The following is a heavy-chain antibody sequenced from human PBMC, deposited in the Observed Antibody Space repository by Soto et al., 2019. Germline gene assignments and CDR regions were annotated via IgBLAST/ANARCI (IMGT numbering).Heavy chain of an antibody. CDR2: INPNTGGT. J-gene: IGHJ4*02. V-gene: IGHV1-2*02. CDR1: GYTFTGYY. D-gene: IGHD6-19*01. Sequence: ASVKVSCKASGYTFTGYYIHWVRQAPGQGLEWMGWINPNTGGTNYAQKFQGRVTMTRDTSISTAYMELSRLRSDDTAVYYCARIKVAVPIIDYWGQGTLVTVS. CDR3: ARIKVAVPIIDY.